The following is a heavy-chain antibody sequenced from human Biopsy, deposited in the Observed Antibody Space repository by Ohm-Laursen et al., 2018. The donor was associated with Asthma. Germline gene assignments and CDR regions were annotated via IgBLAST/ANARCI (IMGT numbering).Heavy chain of an antibody. Sequence: SLRLSCTASGFMFRSFGMHWVRQAPGKGLEWVAVISYDGNHKFYEDSVKGRFTIARDNSKNTLYLQMNSLRTEDTAVYYCAKRRGYSGHDNDYWGQGTLVIVSS. J-gene: IGHJ4*02. V-gene: IGHV3-30*18. CDR1: GFMFRSFG. CDR2: ISYDGNHK. D-gene: IGHD5-12*01. CDR3: AKRRGYSGHDNDY.